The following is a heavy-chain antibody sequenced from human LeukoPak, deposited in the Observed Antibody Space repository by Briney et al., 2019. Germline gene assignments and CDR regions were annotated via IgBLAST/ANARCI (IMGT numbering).Heavy chain of an antibody. D-gene: IGHD3-16*01. V-gene: IGHV3-30*18. CDR1: GFTFSSYG. J-gene: IGHJ6*02. Sequence: PGGSLRLSCAASGFTFSSYGMHWVRQAPGKGLEWVAVISCDGSNKYYADSVKGRFTISRDNSKNTLYLQMNSLRAEDTAVYYCAKDQGDYYYYYGMDVWGQGTTVTVSS. CDR2: ISCDGSNK. CDR3: AKDQGDYYYYYGMDV.